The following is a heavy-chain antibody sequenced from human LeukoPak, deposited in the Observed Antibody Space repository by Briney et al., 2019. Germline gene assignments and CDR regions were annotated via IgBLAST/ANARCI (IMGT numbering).Heavy chain of an antibody. V-gene: IGHV4-59*01. CDR2: IYYSGST. CDR1: GGSLSGYY. Sequence: SETLSLTCAVYGGSLSGYYWRWIRQPPGKGLEWIGYIYYSGSTNYNPSLKSRVTISVDTSKNQFSLRLTSVTAADTAVYYCARGPDSSGYHFDYWGQGTLVTVSS. CDR3: ARGPDSSGYHFDY. D-gene: IGHD3-22*01. J-gene: IGHJ4*02.